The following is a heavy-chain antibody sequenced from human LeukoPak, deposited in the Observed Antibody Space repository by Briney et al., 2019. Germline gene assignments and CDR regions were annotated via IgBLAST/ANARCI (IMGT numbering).Heavy chain of an antibody. V-gene: IGHV3-7*01. D-gene: IGHD3-16*02. J-gene: IGHJ3*02. CDR1: GFTSTTYW. Sequence: PGGSLRLSCATSGFTSTTYWISWGRQAPGKGREWVANIRKDGKEIDHVDPVKGRLPISSDHARRSINLQMSSLRVEDTAVYYCASSKRGTYRFDAYDIWGQGTMVTVSS. CDR2: IRKDGKEI. CDR3: ASSKRGTYRFDAYDI.